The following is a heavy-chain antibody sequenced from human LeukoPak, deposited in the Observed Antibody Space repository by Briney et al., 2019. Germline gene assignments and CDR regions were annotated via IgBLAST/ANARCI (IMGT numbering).Heavy chain of an antibody. Sequence: GGSLRLSCAASGFTFSSYWMSWVRQAPGRGLEWLANIKQDGSEKYYVDSVKGRFTISRDNAKNSLYLQMNSLRAEDTAVYYCARRTYCGGDCYYEDYWGQGTLVTVSS. CDR1: GFTFSSYW. CDR2: IKQDGSEK. J-gene: IGHJ4*02. V-gene: IGHV3-7*03. D-gene: IGHD2-21*02. CDR3: ARRTYCGGDCYYEDY.